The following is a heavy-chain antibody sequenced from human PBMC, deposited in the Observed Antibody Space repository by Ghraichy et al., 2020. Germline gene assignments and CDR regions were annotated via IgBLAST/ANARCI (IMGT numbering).Heavy chain of an antibody. CDR1: GGSISSGGYY. CDR3: ARVSTARLGFDP. V-gene: IGHV4-31*03. Sequence: SETLSLTCTVSGGSISSGGYYWSWIRQHPGKGLEWIGYIYYSGSTYYNPSLKSRVTISVDTSKNQFSLKLSSVTAADTAVYYCARVSTARLGFDPWGQGTLVTVSS. D-gene: IGHD4-11*01. CDR2: IYYSGST. J-gene: IGHJ5*02.